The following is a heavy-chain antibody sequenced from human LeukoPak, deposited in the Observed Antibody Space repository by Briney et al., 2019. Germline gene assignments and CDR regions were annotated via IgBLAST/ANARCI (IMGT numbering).Heavy chain of an antibody. V-gene: IGHV3-11*01. J-gene: IGHJ6*02. CDR2: ISSSGSTI. Sequence: PGGSLRLSCAASGFTFSDYYMSWIRQAPGKGLEWVSYISSSGSTIYYADSVKGRFTISRDNAKNSQYLQMNSLRAEDTAVYYCAREEWELYSYGMDVWGQGTTVTVSS. CDR3: AREEWELYSYGMDV. D-gene: IGHD1-26*01. CDR1: GFTFSDYY.